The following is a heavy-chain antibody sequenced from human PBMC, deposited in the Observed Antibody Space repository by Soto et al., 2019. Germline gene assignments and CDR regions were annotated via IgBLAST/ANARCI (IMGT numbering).Heavy chain of an antibody. J-gene: IGHJ6*02. CDR1: GYTFLGYE. Sequence: ASVKVSCKASGYTFLGYELHWVRPAPGQVLEYMGWMNPNSGATRDAQKFQGRVTMTRDTSISTAYMELSSLTSDDTAVYYCVRSYRVGGSVPIAPWGQGTTVTVSS. D-gene: IGHD2-2*01. V-gene: IGHV1-2*02. CDR2: MNPNSGAT. CDR3: VRSYRVGGSVPIAP.